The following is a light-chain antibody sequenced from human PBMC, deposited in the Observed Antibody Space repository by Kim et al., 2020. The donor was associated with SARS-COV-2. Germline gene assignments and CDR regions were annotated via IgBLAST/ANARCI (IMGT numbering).Light chain of an antibody. V-gene: IGLV2-14*03. CDR1: SSDIGGYND. CDR3: SSYTSSSTWV. CDR2: DVS. Sequence: GQSITISCTGTSSDIGGYNDVSWYQQHPGKAPKLMIYDVSGRPSGVSNRFSGSKSGNTASLTISGLQAEDEANYYCSSYTSSSTWVFGGGNQLTVL. J-gene: IGLJ3*02.